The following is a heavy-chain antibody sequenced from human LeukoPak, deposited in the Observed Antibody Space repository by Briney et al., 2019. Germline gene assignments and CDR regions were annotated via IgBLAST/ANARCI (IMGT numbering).Heavy chain of an antibody. J-gene: IGHJ4*02. V-gene: IGHV4-4*07. D-gene: IGHD2-15*01. CDR1: GGSISSYY. CDR2: IYTSGST. CDR3: ARDIVVVVAATDSATY. Sequence: SETLSLTCTVSGGSISSYYWSWIRQPAGKGLEWIGRIYTSGSTNYNPSLKSRVTMSVDTSKNQFSLKLSSVTAADTAVYYCARDIVVVVAATDSATYWGQGTLVTVSS.